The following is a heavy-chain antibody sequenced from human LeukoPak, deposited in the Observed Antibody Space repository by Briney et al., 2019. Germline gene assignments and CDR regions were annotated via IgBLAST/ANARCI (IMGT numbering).Heavy chain of an antibody. CDR2: ISYDGSNK. J-gene: IGHJ4*02. CDR1: GFTFSSYA. D-gene: IGHD3-3*01. CDR3: ARSLPYYDFWSGYGLDY. V-gene: IGHV3-30-3*01. Sequence: GGSLRLSCAASGFTFSSYAMHWVRQAPGKGLEWVAVISYDGSNKYYADSVKGRFTISRDNSKNTLYLQMNSLRAEDTAVYYCARSLPYYDFWSGYGLDYWGQGTLVTVSS.